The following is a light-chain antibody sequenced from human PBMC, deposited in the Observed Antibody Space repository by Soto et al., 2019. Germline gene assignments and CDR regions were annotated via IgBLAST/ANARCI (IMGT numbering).Light chain of an antibody. CDR1: SSNIGAGYD. Sequence: VLKQPPSVSGAPGGGVTIFCTGSSSNIGAGYDVHWYQQLPGTAPKLLIYGNSNRPSGVPDRFSGSKSGTSASLAITGLQAEDEADYYCQSYDSSLSGYVFGTGTKVTXL. CDR2: GNS. CDR3: QSYDSSLSGYV. V-gene: IGLV1-40*01. J-gene: IGLJ1*01.